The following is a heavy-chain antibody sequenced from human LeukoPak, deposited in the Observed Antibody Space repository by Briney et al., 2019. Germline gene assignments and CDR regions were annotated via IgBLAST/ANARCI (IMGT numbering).Heavy chain of an antibody. Sequence: ASVKVSCKASGYTFTGYYMHWVRQAPGQGLEWMGWINPNSGGTNYAQKFQGRVTMTRDTSISTAYMELSRLRSDDTAVYYCARVDAIVATTPDYWGQGTLDTVSS. D-gene: IGHD5-12*01. CDR2: INPNSGGT. V-gene: IGHV1-2*02. J-gene: IGHJ4*02. CDR3: ARVDAIVATTPDY. CDR1: GYTFTGYY.